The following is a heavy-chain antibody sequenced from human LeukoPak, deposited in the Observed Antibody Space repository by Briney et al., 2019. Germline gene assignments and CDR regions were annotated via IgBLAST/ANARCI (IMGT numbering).Heavy chain of an antibody. D-gene: IGHD3-9*01. CDR3: ARLDISYYDILTGYYKPFDY. CDR2: IYYSGST. Sequence: SETLSLTCTVSGYSISSGYYWGWIRQPPGKGLEWIGSIYYSGSTYYNPSLKSRVTISVDTSKNQFSLKLSSVTAADTAVYYCARLDISYYDILTGYYKPFDYWGQGTLVTVSS. V-gene: IGHV4-38-2*02. J-gene: IGHJ4*02. CDR1: GYSISSGYY.